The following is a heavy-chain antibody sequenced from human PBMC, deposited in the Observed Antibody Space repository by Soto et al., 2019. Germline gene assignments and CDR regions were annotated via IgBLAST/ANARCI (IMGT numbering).Heavy chain of an antibody. Sequence: SETLSLICTVSGGSISSYYWSWIRQPPGKGLEWIGYIYYSGSTNYNPSHKSRVTISVDTSKNQFSLKLSSVTAADTAVYYCARHVGYGDYFDYWGQGTLVTVSS. V-gene: IGHV4-59*08. CDR2: IYYSGST. CDR1: GGSISSYY. J-gene: IGHJ4*02. D-gene: IGHD4-17*01. CDR3: ARHVGYGDYFDY.